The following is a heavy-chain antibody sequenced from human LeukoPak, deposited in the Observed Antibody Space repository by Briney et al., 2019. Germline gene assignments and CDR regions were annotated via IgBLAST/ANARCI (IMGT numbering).Heavy chain of an antibody. CDR3: ARGPSYYFDY. CDR2: IIPIFGTA. J-gene: IGHJ4*02. V-gene: IGHV1-69*13. D-gene: IGHD6-6*01. CDR1: GGTFSSYA. Sequence: ASVKVSYKASGGTFSSYAISWVRQAPGQGLEWMGGIIPIFGTANYAQKFQGRVTITADESTSTAYMELGSLRSEDTAVYYCARGPSYYFDYWGQGTLVTVSS.